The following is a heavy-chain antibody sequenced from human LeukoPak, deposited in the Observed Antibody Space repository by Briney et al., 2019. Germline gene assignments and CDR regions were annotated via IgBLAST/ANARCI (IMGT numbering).Heavy chain of an antibody. Sequence: GGSLRLSCAASGFTFTSFAMSWVRQAPGKGLEWVSAISGSGGSTYYADSVKGRFTISRDNSKNSLYLQMNSLRAEDTAFYYCAKDTGYYYDSSGLFDIWGQGTMVTVSS. CDR1: GFTFTSFA. CDR3: AKDTGYYYDSSGLFDI. V-gene: IGHV3-23*01. CDR2: ISGSGGST. D-gene: IGHD3-22*01. J-gene: IGHJ3*02.